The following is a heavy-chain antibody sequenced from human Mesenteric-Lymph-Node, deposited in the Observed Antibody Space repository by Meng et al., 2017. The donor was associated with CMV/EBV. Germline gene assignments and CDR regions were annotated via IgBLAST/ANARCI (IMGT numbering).Heavy chain of an antibody. CDR3: ARTPVGYCSSTSCYKADDGRDG. J-gene: IGHJ6*03. Sequence: ASLPFSCKASGSPFTGYYMHWVRQAPGQGLEWMGWINPNSGGTNYAQKFQGRVTMTRDTSISTAYMELSRLRSDDTAVYYCARTPVGYCSSTSCYKADDGRDGGGKG. D-gene: IGHD2-2*02. CDR1: GSPFTGYY. CDR2: INPNSGGT. V-gene: IGHV1-2*02.